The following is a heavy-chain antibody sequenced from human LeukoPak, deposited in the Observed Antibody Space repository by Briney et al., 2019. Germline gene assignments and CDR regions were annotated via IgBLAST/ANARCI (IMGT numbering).Heavy chain of an antibody. CDR2: IFQDGNDK. J-gene: IGHJ4*02. V-gene: IGHV3-7*01. D-gene: IGHD1-26*01. CDR1: GFTFRTYC. Sequence: GGSLRLSCAASGFTFRTYCMSWVRQAPGKGLEWVANIFQDGNDKYYVDSVKGRFTISRDNAKNSLYLQLNSLRVEDTAVYYCASRIVGTPDYFDYWGQGTLVTVSS. CDR3: ASRIVGTPDYFDY.